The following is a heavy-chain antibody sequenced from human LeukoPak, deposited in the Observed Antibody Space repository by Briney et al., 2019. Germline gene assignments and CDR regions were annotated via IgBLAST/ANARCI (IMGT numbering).Heavy chain of an antibody. CDR1: GGSISSSSYY. V-gene: IGHV4-39*01. J-gene: IGHJ1*01. D-gene: IGHD3-22*01. CDR3: ARRRYYDSTGYLD. Sequence: SETLSLTCSVSGGSISSSSYYWGWIRKPPGKGLEWIGEIYYSGRAYYNSSLKSRPTVSVDTSWNQFSLTLSSVTAADTGVYYCARRRYYDSTGYLDWGQGTLVSVST. CDR2: IYYSGRA.